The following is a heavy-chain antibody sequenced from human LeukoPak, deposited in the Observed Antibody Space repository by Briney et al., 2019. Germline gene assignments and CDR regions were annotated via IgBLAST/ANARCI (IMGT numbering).Heavy chain of an antibody. CDR3: VAEMTASAAFDI. Sequence: PSETLSLTCTVSGDSLTSSSHYWGWIRQPPGKRLQWVASLHHTGRNYSNAALKSRVSISMDTAKSQFSPKVNSVTAADSGVYYCVAEMTASAAFDIWGQGTMVAVSS. CDR1: GDSLTSSSHY. CDR2: LHHTGRN. J-gene: IGHJ3*02. V-gene: IGHV4-39*01. D-gene: IGHD2-21*02.